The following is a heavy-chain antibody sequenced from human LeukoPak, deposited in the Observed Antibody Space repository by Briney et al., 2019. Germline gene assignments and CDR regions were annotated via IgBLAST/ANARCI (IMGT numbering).Heavy chain of an antibody. CDR3: ARAIHYYDSSGYYYRVNRAFDI. CDR1: GGSISSGDYY. V-gene: IGHV4-30-4*01. D-gene: IGHD3-22*01. Sequence: SQTLSLTCTVSGGSISSGDYYWSWIRQPPGKGLEWIGYIYYSGSTYYNPSLKSRVTISVDTSKNQFSLKLSSVTAADTAVYYCARAIHYYDSSGYYYRVNRAFDIWAKGQWSPSLQ. CDR2: IYYSGST. J-gene: IGHJ3*02.